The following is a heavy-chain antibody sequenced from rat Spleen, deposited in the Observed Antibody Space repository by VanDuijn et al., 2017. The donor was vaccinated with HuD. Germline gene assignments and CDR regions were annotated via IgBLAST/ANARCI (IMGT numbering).Heavy chain of an antibody. CDR3: ARPTTGIPFNY. J-gene: IGHJ2*01. CDR1: GFTFSDYT. D-gene: IGHD1-9*01. CDR2: IVDDGSNT. V-gene: IGHV5-17*01. Sequence: EVQLVESGGGLVQPGRSLKLSCVASGFTFSDYTMAWVRQAPKKGLEWVAAIVDDGSNTFYRDSVKGRFTISRDNAKSTLYLQVDSLRSEDTAIYYCARPTTGIPFNYWGQGVMVTVSS.